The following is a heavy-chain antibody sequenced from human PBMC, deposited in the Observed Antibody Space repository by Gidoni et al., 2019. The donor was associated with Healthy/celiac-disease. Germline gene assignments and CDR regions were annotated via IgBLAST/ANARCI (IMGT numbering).Heavy chain of an antibody. Sequence: EVQLVQSGAAVKKPGESLKISCKGSGYSFTSSWIGWVRQWPGKGLEWMGIIYPGDSDTRYSPSFQGQVTISADKSISTAYLQWSSLKASDTAMYYCARRPIAAAGTGGWFDPWGQGTLVTVSS. CDR3: ARRPIAAAGTGGWFDP. J-gene: IGHJ5*02. V-gene: IGHV5-51*03. CDR1: GYSFTSSW. D-gene: IGHD6-13*01. CDR2: IYPGDSDT.